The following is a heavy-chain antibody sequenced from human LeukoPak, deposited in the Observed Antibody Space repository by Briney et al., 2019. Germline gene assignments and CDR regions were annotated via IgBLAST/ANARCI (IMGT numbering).Heavy chain of an antibody. D-gene: IGHD2-8*01. V-gene: IGHV1-18*01. J-gene: IGHJ6*02. Sequence: ASVKVSCKASGYTFTSYGISWVRQAPGQGLEWMGWISAYNGNTNYAQKLQGRVTMTTDTSTSTAYMELRSLRSDDTAVYYRAREPVYNYYYGMDVWGQGTTVTVSS. CDR1: GYTFTSYG. CDR2: ISAYNGNT. CDR3: AREPVYNYYYGMDV.